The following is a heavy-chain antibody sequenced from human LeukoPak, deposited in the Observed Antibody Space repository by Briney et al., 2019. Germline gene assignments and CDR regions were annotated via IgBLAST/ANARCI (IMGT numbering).Heavy chain of an antibody. CDR3: ARVGPATGENFDY. Sequence: GASVKVSCKASGGTFSSYAISWVRQAPGQGLEWMGRIIPILGIANYAQKFQGRVTITADKSASTAYMELSSLRSEDTAVYYCARVGPATGENFDYWGQGTLVTVSS. D-gene: IGHD1-26*01. J-gene: IGHJ4*02. CDR2: IIPILGIA. CDR1: GGTFSSYA. V-gene: IGHV1-69*04.